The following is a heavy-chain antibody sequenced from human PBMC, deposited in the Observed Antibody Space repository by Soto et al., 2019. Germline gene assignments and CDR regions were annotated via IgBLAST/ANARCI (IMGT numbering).Heavy chain of an antibody. CDR1: GGTFSSYA. D-gene: IGHD5-12*01. CDR2: IIPIFGTA. CDR3: AGRPSGGMATLKPHYWYFDL. J-gene: IGHJ2*01. V-gene: IGHV1-69*01. Sequence: QVQLVQSGAEVKKPGSSVKVSCKASGGTFSSYAISWVRQAPGQGLEWMGGIIPIFGTANYAQKFQGRVTITADESTSTAYMELSSLRSEDTAVYYCAGRPSGGMATLKPHYWYFDLWGRGTLVTVSS.